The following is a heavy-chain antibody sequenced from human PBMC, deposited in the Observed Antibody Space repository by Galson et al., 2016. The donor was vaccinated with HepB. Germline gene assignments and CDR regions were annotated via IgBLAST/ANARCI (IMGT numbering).Heavy chain of an antibody. V-gene: IGHV3-11*06. CDR2: ISSSGTYT. J-gene: IGHJ4*02. Sequence: SLRLSCAGFSDSYMSWIRQAPGKGLEWVSFISSSGTYTKYADSVKGRCTISRDNAKNSLYLQVNSLRVEDTAVYYCARGSQPPQWQLGGYFDYWGQGTLVTVSS. CDR3: ARGSQPPQWQLGGYFDY. CDR1: SDSY. D-gene: IGHD1-26*01.